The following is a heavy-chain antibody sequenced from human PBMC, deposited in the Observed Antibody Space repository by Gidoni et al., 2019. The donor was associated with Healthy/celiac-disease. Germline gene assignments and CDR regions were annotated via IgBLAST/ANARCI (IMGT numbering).Heavy chain of an antibody. CDR2: IKSKTEGGTT. CDR1: GFTFSNAW. V-gene: IGHV3-15*01. D-gene: IGHD6-13*01. J-gene: IGHJ4*02. CDR3: TTEGTAVGLDY. Sequence: EVQLVESGGGLVKPGGSLRLSCAASGFTFSNAWMSCVRQAPGTGLEWVGRIKSKTEGGTTDYAAPVKGRFTISRDDSKNTLYLQMNSLKTEDTAVYYCTTEGTAVGLDYWGQGTLVTVSS.